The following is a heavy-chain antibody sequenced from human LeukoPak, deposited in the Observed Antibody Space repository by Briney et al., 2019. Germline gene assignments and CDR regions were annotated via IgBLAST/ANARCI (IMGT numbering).Heavy chain of an antibody. CDR3: ARHTLGATTDYYYYYGMDV. CDR1: GGSISSYY. CDR2: IYYSGST. J-gene: IGHJ6*02. V-gene: IGHV4-59*01. D-gene: IGHD1-26*01. Sequence: SETLSLTCTVSGGSISSYYWSWIRQPAGKGLEWIGYIYYSGSTNYNPSLKSRVTISVDTSKNQFSLKLSSVTAADTAVYYCARHTLGATTDYYYYYGMDVWGQGTTVTVSS.